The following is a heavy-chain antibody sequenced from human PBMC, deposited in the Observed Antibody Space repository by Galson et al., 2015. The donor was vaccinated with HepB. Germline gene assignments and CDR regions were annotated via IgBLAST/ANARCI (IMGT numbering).Heavy chain of an antibody. D-gene: IGHD4-17*01. CDR3: VRNLPPGGDYSVDY. Sequence: SLRLSCAASGFSFSRFAMHWVRQAPGKGLEWVAVISYAGTDQFYADSIKGRFTISRDNSKNTLYLQVNSLRAEDTAVYYCVRNLPPGGDYSVDYWGQGTLVTVSS. V-gene: IGHV3-30*03. CDR1: GFSFSRFA. J-gene: IGHJ4*02. CDR2: ISYAGTDQ.